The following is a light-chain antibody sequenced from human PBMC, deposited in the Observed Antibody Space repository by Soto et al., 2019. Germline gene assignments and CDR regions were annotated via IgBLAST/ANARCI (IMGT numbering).Light chain of an antibody. CDR1: SSDVGGYNY. V-gene: IGLV2-14*01. CDR2: EVT. J-gene: IGLJ1*01. Sequence: QSVLSQPASVSGSPGQSITISCTGTSSDVGGYNYVSWYQHHPSKAPKLMIYEVTNRPSGVSIRFSGSKSGTTASLTISGLQAEDEADYYCLSFTSSFTYIFGTGTKVTVL. CDR3: LSFTSSFTYI.